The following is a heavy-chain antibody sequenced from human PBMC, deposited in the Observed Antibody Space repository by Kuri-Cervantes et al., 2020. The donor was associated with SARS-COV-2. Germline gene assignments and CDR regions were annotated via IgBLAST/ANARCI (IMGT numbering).Heavy chain of an antibody. V-gene: IGHV3-30-3*01. CDR3: ARDGDVGTRRRFSGWTYYYYGMDV. CDR1: GFTFRSYA. CDR2: ISYDGSNK. Sequence: GESLKISCAASGFTFRSYAMHWVRQAPGKGLEWVAVISYDGSNKDYADSVKGRFTISRDNSKNTLYPQMNSLRAEDTAVYYCARDGDVGTRRRFSGWTYYYYGMDVWGQGTTVTVSS. J-gene: IGHJ6*02. D-gene: IGHD6-19*01.